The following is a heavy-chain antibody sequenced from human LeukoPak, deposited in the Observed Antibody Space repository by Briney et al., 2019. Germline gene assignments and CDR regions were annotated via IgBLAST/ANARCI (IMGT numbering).Heavy chain of an antibody. D-gene: IGHD3-16*01. CDR3: ARHMTLYYYYMDV. Sequence: GESLKISCKGSGYSFTSYWIGWVRQMPGKGLEWMGIIYPGDSDTRYSPSFQGQVTISADKSISTAYLQWSSLKASDTAMYYCARHMTLYYYYMDVWGKGTTVTVSS. J-gene: IGHJ6*03. CDR2: IYPGDSDT. CDR1: GYSFTSYW. V-gene: IGHV5-51*01.